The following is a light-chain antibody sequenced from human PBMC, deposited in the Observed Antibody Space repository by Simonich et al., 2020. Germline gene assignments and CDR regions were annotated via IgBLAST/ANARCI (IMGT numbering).Light chain of an antibody. V-gene: IGLV2-23*01. CDR2: EGS. J-gene: IGLJ1*01. Sequence: QSALTQPPSVSGSPGQSITISCTGTSSDVGSYNLVSWYQQHPGKAPKLMIYEGSTRPSGVSNRFSGSKSGNTASLTISGLQAEDEADYYCCSYAGSSTFVFGTGTKVTVL. CDR3: CSYAGSSTFV. CDR1: SSDVGSYNL.